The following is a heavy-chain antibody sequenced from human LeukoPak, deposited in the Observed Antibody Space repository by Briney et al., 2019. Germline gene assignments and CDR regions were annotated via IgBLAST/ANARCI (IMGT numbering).Heavy chain of an antibody. V-gene: IGHV3-11*01. CDR1: GFTFSDYY. CDR2: ISSSGSTI. CDR3: ARDMLGYCSSTSCYIEWGNWFDP. J-gene: IGHJ5*02. D-gene: IGHD2-2*02. Sequence: GGSLRLSCAASGFTFSDYYMSWIRQAPGKGLEWVSYISSSGSTIYYADSVKGRFTISRDNAKNSLYLQMNSLRAEDTAVYYCARDMLGYCSSTSCYIEWGNWFDPWGRGTLVTVSS.